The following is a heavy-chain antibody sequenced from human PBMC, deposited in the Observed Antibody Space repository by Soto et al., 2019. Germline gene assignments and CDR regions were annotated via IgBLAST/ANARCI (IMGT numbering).Heavy chain of an antibody. J-gene: IGHJ4*02. CDR2: IWYDGSNK. D-gene: IGHD3-3*01. CDR1: GFTFSSYG. Sequence: QVQLVESGGGVVQPGRSLRLSCAASGFTFSSYGMHWVRQAPGKGLEWVAVIWYDGSNKYYADSVKGRFTISRDNSKNTLYLQMNSLRAEDTAVYYCAREADFWSGYYKGFDYWGQGTLVTVSS. V-gene: IGHV3-33*01. CDR3: AREADFWSGYYKGFDY.